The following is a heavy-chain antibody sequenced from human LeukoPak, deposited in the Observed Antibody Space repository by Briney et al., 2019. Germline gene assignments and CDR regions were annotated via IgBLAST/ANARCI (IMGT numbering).Heavy chain of an antibody. J-gene: IGHJ6*03. CDR2: INSDGSTT. Sequence: GGSLRLSCAASGFTFSSYWMHWVRQAPGKGLVWVSRINSDGSTTSSADSVKGRVTISRDNAKNTVYLQMNSLRAEDTAVYYCAKLLKIHYYGSGSYRSGYYMDVWGKGTTATISS. D-gene: IGHD3-10*01. CDR1: GFTFSSYW. V-gene: IGHV3-74*01. CDR3: AKLLKIHYYGSGSYRSGYYMDV.